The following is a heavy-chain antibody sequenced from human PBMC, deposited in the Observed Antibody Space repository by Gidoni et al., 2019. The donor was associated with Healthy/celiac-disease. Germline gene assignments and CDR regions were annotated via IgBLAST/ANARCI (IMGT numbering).Heavy chain of an antibody. J-gene: IGHJ4*02. Sequence: EVQLVESGGGLVKPGGSLRLSCAASGLTFSTAGMGWVRQAPGKGLEWVVRIKSKTDGGTTDYAAPLKGRFTISRDDSKNTLYLQMNSLKTEDTAVYYCTTSDTAMAPFDYWGQGTRVTVSS. CDR3: TTSDTAMAPFDY. D-gene: IGHD5-18*01. CDR2: IKSKTDGGTT. V-gene: IGHV3-15*01. CDR1: GLTFSTAG.